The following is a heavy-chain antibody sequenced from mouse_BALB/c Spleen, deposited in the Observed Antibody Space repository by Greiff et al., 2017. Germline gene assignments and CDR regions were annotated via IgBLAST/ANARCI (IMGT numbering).Heavy chain of an antibody. CDR1: GYTFTSYW. J-gene: IGHJ3*01. CDR3: ARREAGYDGRAFAY. CDR2: INPSTGYT. Sequence: QVHVKQSGAELAKPGASVKMSCKASGYTFTSYWMHWVKQRPGQGLEWIGYINPSTGYTEYNQKFKDKATLTADKSSSTAYMQLSSLTSEDSAVYYCARREAGYDGRAFAYWGQGTLVTVSA. V-gene: IGHV1-7*01. D-gene: IGHD2-14*01.